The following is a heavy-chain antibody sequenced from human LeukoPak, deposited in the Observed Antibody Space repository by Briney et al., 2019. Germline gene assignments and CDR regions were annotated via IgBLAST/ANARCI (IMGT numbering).Heavy chain of an antibody. V-gene: IGHV3-23*01. CDR3: AKVENYGDYFMVYGAFDI. Sequence: PGGSLRLSCAASGFTFSSYAMSWVRQAPGKGLEWVSAISGSGGSTYYADSVKGRFTISRDNSKNTLYLQMNSLRAEDTAVYYCAKVENYGDYFMVYGAFDIWGQGTMVTVSS. J-gene: IGHJ3*02. D-gene: IGHD4-17*01. CDR2: ISGSGGST. CDR1: GFTFSSYA.